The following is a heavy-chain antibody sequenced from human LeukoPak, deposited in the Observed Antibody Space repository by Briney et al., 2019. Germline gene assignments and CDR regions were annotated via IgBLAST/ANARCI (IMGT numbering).Heavy chain of an antibody. CDR1: GGTFSSYA. V-gene: IGHV1-69*13. D-gene: IGHD2-2*01. Sequence: GASVKVSCKASGGTFSSYAISWVRQAPGQGLEWMGGIIPIFGTANYAQKFQGRVTITADESTSTAYMELGSLRSEDTAVYYCARESLYCSSTSCYLDRSFDYWGQGTLVTVSS. J-gene: IGHJ4*02. CDR2: IIPIFGTA. CDR3: ARESLYCSSTSCYLDRSFDY.